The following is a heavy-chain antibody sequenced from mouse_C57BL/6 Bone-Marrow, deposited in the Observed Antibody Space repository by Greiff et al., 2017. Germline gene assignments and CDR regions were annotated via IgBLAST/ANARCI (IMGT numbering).Heavy chain of an antibody. V-gene: IGHV1-69*01. Sequence: VQLQQPGAELVMPGASVKLSCKASGYTFTSYWMHWVKQRPGQGLEWIGEIDPSDSYINYNQKFKGKSTLTVDKSSSTAYMQLSSLTSEDSAVYYCAGGWFAYWGQGTLVTVSA. CDR2: IDPSDSYI. CDR3: AGGWFAY. J-gene: IGHJ3*01. CDR1: GYTFTSYW.